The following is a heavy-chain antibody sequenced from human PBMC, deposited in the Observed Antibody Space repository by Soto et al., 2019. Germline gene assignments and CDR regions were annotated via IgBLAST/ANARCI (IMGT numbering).Heavy chain of an antibody. J-gene: IGHJ4*02. D-gene: IGHD2-2*01. CDR2: IFYTGIT. Sequence: PSEALSLTCPVSVDSISSHYWSWMRQPRVEELKWIGYIFYTGITNYNPSLKSRVTISVDRSENQFSLKLTSVTAADTAMYYCARHEGCSSSGCSASYFFDSWGQGTQVTVSS. CDR1: VDSISSHY. CDR3: ARHEGCSSSGCSASYFFDS. V-gene: IGHV4-59*08.